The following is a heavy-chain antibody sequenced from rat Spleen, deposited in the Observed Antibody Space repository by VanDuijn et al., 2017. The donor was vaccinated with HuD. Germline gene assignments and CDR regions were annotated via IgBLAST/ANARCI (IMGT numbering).Heavy chain of an antibody. CDR3: TRYNNDYWYFDF. Sequence: EVKLVESGGGLVQPGRSLKLSCAASGFKFNDHWMGWVRQAPKKGLEWVATIIYDGSRTYYRDSVKGRFTISRDNAQNTLYLQMNSLRSEDTATYYCTRYNNDYWYFDFWGPGTMVTVSS. CDR2: IIYDGSRT. V-gene: IGHV5S10*01. J-gene: IGHJ1*01. D-gene: IGHD1-10*01. CDR1: GFKFNDHW.